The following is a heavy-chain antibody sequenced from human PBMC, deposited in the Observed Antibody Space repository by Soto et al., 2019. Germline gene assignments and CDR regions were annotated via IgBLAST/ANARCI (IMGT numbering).Heavy chain of an antibody. Sequence: GGSLRLSCAASGLTVSHYSMNWVRQAPGKGLEWVARVSDGGGNTYYAESVKGRFTISRDNAKNTLHLQMNSLRVEDTAVYYCARDQPHNWFDPWGQGTLVTVSS. CDR1: GLTVSHYS. CDR2: VSDGGGNT. CDR3: ARDQPHNWFDP. V-gene: IGHV3-74*01. J-gene: IGHJ5*02.